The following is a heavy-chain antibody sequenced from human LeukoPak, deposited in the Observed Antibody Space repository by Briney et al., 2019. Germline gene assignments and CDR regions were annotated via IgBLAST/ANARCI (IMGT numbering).Heavy chain of an antibody. Sequence: SETLSLTCSVSGDSINSRNHYWGWIRQPPGKGLEWIGSVYYNGSTFFNPSLNNRVTISVGTPKNQFSLNMISVTAADTALYFCARQRIYSSGWFWGQGALVTVSS. CDR1: GDSINSRNHY. D-gene: IGHD6-13*01. V-gene: IGHV4-39*01. J-gene: IGHJ4*02. CDR2: VYYNGST. CDR3: ARQRIYSSGWF.